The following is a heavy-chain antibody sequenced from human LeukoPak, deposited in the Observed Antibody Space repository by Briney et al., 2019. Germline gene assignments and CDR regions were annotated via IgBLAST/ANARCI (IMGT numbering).Heavy chain of an antibody. CDR3: ARESDLSNYDRTDY. Sequence: SETLSLTCTVSGGSISSGNYYWSWIRQPAGKGLEWIGRIYTSGSTSYNPTLKSRVTISADTSKNQLSLKPTSVTAADTAVYYCARESDLSNYDRTDYWGQGTLVTVSS. CDR2: IYTSGST. D-gene: IGHD4/OR15-4a*01. V-gene: IGHV4-61*02. CDR1: GGSISSGNYY. J-gene: IGHJ4*02.